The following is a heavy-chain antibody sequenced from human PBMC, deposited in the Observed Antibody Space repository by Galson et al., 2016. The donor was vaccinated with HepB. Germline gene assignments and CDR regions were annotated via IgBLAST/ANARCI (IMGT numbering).Heavy chain of an antibody. J-gene: IGHJ6*02. D-gene: IGHD5-12*01. CDR3: ASGHYTLVYSAYANWGMDV. Sequence: SLRLSCAASGFTASNTYMTWVRQAPGKGLEWVSVIYRGDSTHYADSVKGRFTVSRDNSKNTVYLQMSSLRAEDTAVYYCASGHYTLVYSAYANWGMDVWGQGNPGHRLL. V-gene: IGHV3-66*01. CDR2: IYRGDST. CDR1: GFTASNTY.